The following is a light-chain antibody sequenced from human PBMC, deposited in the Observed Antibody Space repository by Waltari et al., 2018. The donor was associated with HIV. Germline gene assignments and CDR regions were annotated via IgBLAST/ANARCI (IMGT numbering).Light chain of an antibody. CDR1: DSDIGSTNF. CDR3: SSYAGRDIRVV. V-gene: IGLV2-8*01. Sequence: ALTQPPSASGSPGQSVTISCTGGDSDIGSTNFVSWYQQHPGKAPKLMLYEVNKRPSGVAHRFSCAKSGSVASLTVSGLQADDEADYYCSSYAGRDIRVVFGGGTKLTVL. J-gene: IGLJ2*01. CDR2: EVN.